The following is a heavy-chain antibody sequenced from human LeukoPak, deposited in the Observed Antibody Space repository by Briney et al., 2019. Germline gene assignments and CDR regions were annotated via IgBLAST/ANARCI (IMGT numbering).Heavy chain of an antibody. CDR1: GGSISSGGYF. Sequence: SETLSFTCAVSGGSISSGGYFWSWIRQPPGKGLEWIGYIYHSGSTYYNPSLKSRVTISVDRSKNQFSLKLSSVTAADTAVYYCARVGRYDRFFDYWGQGTLVTVSS. J-gene: IGHJ4*02. V-gene: IGHV4-30-2*01. D-gene: IGHD1-14*01. CDR3: ARVGRYDRFFDY. CDR2: IYHSGST.